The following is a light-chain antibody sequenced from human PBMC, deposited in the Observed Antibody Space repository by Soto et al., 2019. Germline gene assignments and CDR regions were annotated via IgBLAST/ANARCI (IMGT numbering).Light chain of an antibody. CDR3: QQRSNWPLT. V-gene: IGKV3-11*01. Sequence: EIVMTQSPPTLSLCQRERATLSCRASQSVSSYLAWYQQKPGQAPRLLIYDASNRATGIPARFSGSGSGTDFTLTISSLEPEDFAVYYCQQRSNWPLTFGGGTKVDIK. CDR1: QSVSSY. CDR2: DAS. J-gene: IGKJ4*01.